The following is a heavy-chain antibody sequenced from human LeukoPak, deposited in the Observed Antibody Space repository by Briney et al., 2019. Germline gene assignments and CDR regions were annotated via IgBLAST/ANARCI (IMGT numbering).Heavy chain of an antibody. J-gene: IGHJ4*02. CDR1: GFTFSSYW. CDR2: INSDGSTT. V-gene: IGHV3-74*01. CDR3: ARDRYNFDY. D-gene: IGHD5-18*01. Sequence: GGSLRLSCAASGFTFSSYWMQWVRQAPGMGLVWVSRINSDGSTTNYADSVRGRFAISRDNAQNTLYLQMTSLGAEDTAMYYCARDRYNFDYWGQGTLVTVSS.